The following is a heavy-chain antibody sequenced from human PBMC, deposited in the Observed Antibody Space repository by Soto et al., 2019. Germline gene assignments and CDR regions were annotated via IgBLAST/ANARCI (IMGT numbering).Heavy chain of an antibody. CDR2: INHSGST. CDR1: GGSFSGYY. V-gene: IGHV4-34*01. D-gene: IGHD3-3*01. J-gene: IGHJ4*02. CDR3: ATPDHLGEDH. Sequence: QVQLQQWGAGLLKPSETLSLTCAVYGGSFSGYYWSWIRQPPGKGLEWIGEINHSGSTNYNPSLKSRVTISVATSKNQFSLKLSSVTAADTAVYYCATPDHLGEDHWGQGTLVTVSS.